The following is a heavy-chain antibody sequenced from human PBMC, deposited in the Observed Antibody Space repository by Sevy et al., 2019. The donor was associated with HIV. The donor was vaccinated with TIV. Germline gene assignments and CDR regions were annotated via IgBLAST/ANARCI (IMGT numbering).Heavy chain of an antibody. CDR1: GFTFSSYW. Sequence: GGSLRLSCAASGFTFSSYWMSWVRQAPGKGLEWVANIKQDGSEKYYVDSVKGRFTISRDNAKNSLYLQMNSLRAEDTAVYYCARDRHRYCSSTSCYHHAFDIWGQGTMVTVSS. V-gene: IGHV3-7*03. D-gene: IGHD2-2*01. CDR3: ARDRHRYCSSTSCYHHAFDI. J-gene: IGHJ3*02. CDR2: IKQDGSEK.